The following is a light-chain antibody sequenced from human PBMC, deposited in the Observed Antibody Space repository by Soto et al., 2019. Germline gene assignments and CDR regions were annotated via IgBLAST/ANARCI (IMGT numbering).Light chain of an antibody. CDR2: GAS. CDR3: QQYDGSPRT. Sequence: EIVLTQSPGTLSLSPGERATLSCRASQSVSSTYLAWYQHKPGQAPRLLIYGASSRATGIPDRFSGSGSGTDFTLTISRLEPEDFAVYYCQQYDGSPRTFGQGTKVDI. J-gene: IGKJ1*01. V-gene: IGKV3-20*01. CDR1: QSVSSTY.